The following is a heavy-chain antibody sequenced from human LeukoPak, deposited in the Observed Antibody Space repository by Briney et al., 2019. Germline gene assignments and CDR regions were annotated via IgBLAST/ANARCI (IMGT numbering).Heavy chain of an antibody. Sequence: QTSETLSLTCTVSGGSISSYYWSWIRQPAGKGLEWIGRIYTSGSTNYNPSLKSRVTMSVDTSKNQFSLKLSSVTAADTAVYYCAREGRSDSSSWYVDYWGQGTLVTVSS. J-gene: IGHJ4*02. D-gene: IGHD6-13*01. V-gene: IGHV4-4*07. CDR2: IYTSGST. CDR1: GGSISSYY. CDR3: AREGRSDSSSWYVDY.